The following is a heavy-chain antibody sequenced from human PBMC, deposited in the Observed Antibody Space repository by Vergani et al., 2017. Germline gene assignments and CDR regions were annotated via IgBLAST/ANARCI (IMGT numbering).Heavy chain of an antibody. J-gene: IGHJ4*02. V-gene: IGHV3-49*03. Sequence: EVQLVESGGGLVQPGRSLRLSCTASGFTFGDYAMSWFRQAPGKGLEWVGFIRSKAYGGKTEYAAYVKGRFTISRDDSKSIAYLQMNSLKTEDTAVYYCTRDLMIIADYDSSDAPSYYWGQGTLVTVSS. CDR3: TRDLMIIADYDSSDAPSYY. D-gene: IGHD3-22*01. CDR2: IRSKAYGGKT. CDR1: GFTFGDYA.